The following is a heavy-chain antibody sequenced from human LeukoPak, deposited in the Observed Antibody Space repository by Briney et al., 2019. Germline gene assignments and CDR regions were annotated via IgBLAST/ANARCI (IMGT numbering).Heavy chain of an antibody. J-gene: IGHJ3*02. Sequence: ASVKVSCKVSGYTLTELGMHWVRQAPGKGLEWMGGFDPEDGETIYAQKFQGRVTMTEDTSTHTAYMELSSLRSEDTAVYYCETGVVFIPVRDTFDIGGRGAMVTVSS. CDR2: FDPEDGET. CDR3: ETGVVFIPVRDTFDI. V-gene: IGHV1-24*01. CDR1: GYTLTELG. D-gene: IGHD3-3*01.